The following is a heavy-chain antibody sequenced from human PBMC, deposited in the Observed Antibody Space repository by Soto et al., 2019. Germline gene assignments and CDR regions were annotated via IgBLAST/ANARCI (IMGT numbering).Heavy chain of an antibody. D-gene: IGHD1-26*01. V-gene: IGHV4-59*01. CDR3: ARTDSGSYGDHFDY. CDR1: GGSISSYY. J-gene: IGHJ4*02. CDR2: IYYSGST. Sequence: TLSLTCTVSGGSISSYYWSWIRQPPGKGLEWIGYIYYSGSTNYNPSLKSRVTISVDTSKNQFSLKLSSVTAADTVVYYCARTDSGSYGDHFDYWGQGALVTVSS.